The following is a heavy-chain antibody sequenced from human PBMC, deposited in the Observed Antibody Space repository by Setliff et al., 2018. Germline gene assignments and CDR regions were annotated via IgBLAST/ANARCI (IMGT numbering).Heavy chain of an antibody. V-gene: IGHV1-18*01. CDR3: ASTYYYDSSGYLGHSFDI. CDR1: GYTFTSYG. Sequence: ASVKVSCKASGYTFTSYGISWVRQAPGQGLEWMGWISAYNGNTNYAQKLQGRVTMTTDTSTSTAYIELSSLRSEDTAVFYCASTYYYDSSGYLGHSFDIWGQGTRGTVS. J-gene: IGHJ3*02. D-gene: IGHD3-22*01. CDR2: ISAYNGNT.